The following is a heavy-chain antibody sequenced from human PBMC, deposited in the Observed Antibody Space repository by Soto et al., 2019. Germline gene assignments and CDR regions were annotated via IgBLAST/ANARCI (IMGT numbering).Heavy chain of an antibody. CDR2: IGDYNGNE. Sequence: ASVKVSCKASGYTFSSYGITWVRQAPGQGLEWMGWIGDYNGNENYAQKMQGRVTMTTDTSTSTAYMELRSLRSDDTAIYFCARDERYSSGRMGVYWGQGNLVTVSS. CDR3: ARDERYSSGRMGVY. V-gene: IGHV1-18*04. D-gene: IGHD6-19*01. CDR1: GYTFSSYG. J-gene: IGHJ4*02.